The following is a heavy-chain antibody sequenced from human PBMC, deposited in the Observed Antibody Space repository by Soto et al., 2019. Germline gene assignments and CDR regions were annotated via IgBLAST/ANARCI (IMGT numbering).Heavy chain of an antibody. Sequence: EVQLVESGGGLVKPGGSLRLSCAASGFTFSSYSMNWVRQAPGKGLEWVSSISSSSSYIYYADSVKGRFTISRDNAKNSLYLQMNSLRADDTAVYYCASTPVIAVAGRGGGDGDFDLWGRGTLVTVSS. J-gene: IGHJ2*01. CDR3: ASTPVIAVAGRGGGDGDFDL. CDR1: GFTFSSYS. D-gene: IGHD6-19*01. V-gene: IGHV3-21*01. CDR2: ISSSSSYI.